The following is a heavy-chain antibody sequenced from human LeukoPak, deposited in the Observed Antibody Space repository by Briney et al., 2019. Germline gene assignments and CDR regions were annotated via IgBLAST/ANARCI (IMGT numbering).Heavy chain of an antibody. V-gene: IGHV3-7*03. CDR3: ARGSLWSRGYYYGMDV. CDR1: GFTFSSYW. J-gene: IGHJ6*04. CDR2: IKQDGSEK. D-gene: IGHD3-10*01. Sequence: GGSLRLSCAASGFTFSSYWMSWVRQAPGKGLEWVANIKQDGSEKYYVDSVKSRFTISRDNAKNSLYLQMNSLRAEDTAVYYCARGSLWSRGYYYGMDVWGKGTTVTVSS.